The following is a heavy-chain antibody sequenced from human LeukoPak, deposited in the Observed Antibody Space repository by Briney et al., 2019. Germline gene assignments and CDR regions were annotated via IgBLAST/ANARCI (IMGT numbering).Heavy chain of an antibody. D-gene: IGHD3-9*01. V-gene: IGHV1-69*06. CDR1: GGTFSSYA. J-gene: IGHJ4*02. CDR2: IIPIFGTA. CDR3: ARGLTLRYFDWLYY. Sequence: SVEVSCKASGGTFSSYAISWVRQAPGQGLEWMGGIIPIFGTANYAQKFQGRVTITADKSTSTAYMELSSLRSEDTAVYYCARGLTLRYFDWLYYWGQGTLVTVSS.